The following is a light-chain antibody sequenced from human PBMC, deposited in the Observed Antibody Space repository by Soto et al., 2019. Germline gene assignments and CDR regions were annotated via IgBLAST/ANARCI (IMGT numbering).Light chain of an antibody. CDR3: CSYAGSYTSYVV. J-gene: IGLJ2*01. CDR1: SSDVGGYNS. Sequence: QSVLTQPRSVSGSPGQSVTISCTGTSSDVGGYNSVSWYQQHPGKAPKLTIYDVSKRPSGVPDRFSGSKSGNTASLTISGLQAEDEADYYCCSYAGSYTSYVVFGGGTKLTVL. V-gene: IGLV2-11*01. CDR2: DVS.